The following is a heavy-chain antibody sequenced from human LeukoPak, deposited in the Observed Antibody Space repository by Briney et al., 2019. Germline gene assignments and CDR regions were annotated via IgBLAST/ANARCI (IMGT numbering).Heavy chain of an antibody. CDR2: VSGSGRNT. V-gene: IGHV3-23*01. J-gene: IGHJ4*02. Sequence: GGSLRLSCVVSGFTFNRCWMNWVRQAPGKGLEWVSSVSGSGRNTFYPDSVEGRFTISRDNSKNTVYLQMNGLRADDTAVYYCVKSRRVGANQRGLFDYWAREHWSPSPQ. D-gene: IGHD1-26*01. CDR1: GFTFNRCW. CDR3: VKSRRVGANQRGLFDY.